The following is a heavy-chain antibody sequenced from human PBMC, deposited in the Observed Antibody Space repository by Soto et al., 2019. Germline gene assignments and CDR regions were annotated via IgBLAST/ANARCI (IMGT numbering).Heavy chain of an antibody. CDR2: ISSSSSYI. Sequence: GSLRLSCAASGFTFSSYSMNWVRQAPGKGLEWVSSISSSSSYIYYADSVKGRFTISRDNAKNSLYLQMNSLRAEDTAVYYCARGGDHHYYYGMDVWGQGTTVTVSS. J-gene: IGHJ6*02. CDR3: ARGGDHHYYYGMDV. D-gene: IGHD2-21*02. CDR1: GFTFSSYS. V-gene: IGHV3-21*01.